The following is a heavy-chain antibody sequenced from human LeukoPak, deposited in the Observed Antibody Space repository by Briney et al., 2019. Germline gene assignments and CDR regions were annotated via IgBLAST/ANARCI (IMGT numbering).Heavy chain of an antibody. CDR1: GGSISSYY. D-gene: IGHD3-3*01. Sequence: SETLSLTCTVSGGSISSYYWSWIRQPAGKGLEWIGRIYTSGSTNYNPSLKSRVTMSVDTSKNQFSLKLSSVTAADTAVYYCARYNYDFWSGYSKWFDPWGQGTLVTVSS. CDR2: IYTSGST. J-gene: IGHJ5*02. CDR3: ARYNYDFWSGYSKWFDP. V-gene: IGHV4-4*07.